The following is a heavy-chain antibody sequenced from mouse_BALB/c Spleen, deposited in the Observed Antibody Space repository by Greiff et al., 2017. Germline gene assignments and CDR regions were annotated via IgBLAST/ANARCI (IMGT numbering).Heavy chain of an antibody. CDR1: GYTFTSYT. Sequence: LQESAAELARPGASVKMSCKASGYTFTSYTMHWVKQRPGQGLEWIGYINPSSGYTEYNQKFKDKTTLTADKSSSTAYMQLSSLTSEDSAVYYCARGATGAWCAYWGQGTLVTVSA. J-gene: IGHJ3*01. CDR3: ARGATGAWCAY. CDR2: INPSSGYT. V-gene: IGHV1-4*02.